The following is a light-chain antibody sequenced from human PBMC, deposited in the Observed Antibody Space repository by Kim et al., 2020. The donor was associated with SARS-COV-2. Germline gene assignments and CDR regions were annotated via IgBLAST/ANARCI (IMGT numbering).Light chain of an antibody. J-gene: IGKJ5*01. V-gene: IGKV1-33*01. CDR1: QDISTY. Sequence: DIQMTQSPPSLSASVGDRVTITCQASQDISTYLNWYQHKPGKAPKFLIYDASNLATGVPSRFSGSGSGTHFTLTISSLQPEDVATYFCQQYDNVPPITFGQGTRLEIK. CDR3: QQYDNVPPIT. CDR2: DAS.